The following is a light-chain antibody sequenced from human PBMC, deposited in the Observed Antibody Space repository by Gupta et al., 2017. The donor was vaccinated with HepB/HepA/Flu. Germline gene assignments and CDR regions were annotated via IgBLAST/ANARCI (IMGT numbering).Light chain of an antibody. V-gene: IGLV3-1*01. CDR1: NLGDKY. CDR3: QASDSSTAWV. J-gene: IGLJ3*02. Sequence: SYALTQPPSVSVSPGQTASITCSGDNLGDKYACWYQPKPGQSPVLVIYQDSKRPAGTPGRFSGSNSGNTATLTISGTQAMEEADYYCQASDSSTAWVFGGGTKLTVL. CDR2: QDS.